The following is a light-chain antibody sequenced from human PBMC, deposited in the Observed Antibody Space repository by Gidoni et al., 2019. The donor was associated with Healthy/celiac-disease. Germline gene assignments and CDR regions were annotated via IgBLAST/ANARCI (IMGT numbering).Light chain of an antibody. V-gene: IGKV1-39*01. Sequence: DIQMTQSPSSLSASVGDRVTITCRASQSISSYLNWYQQKPGKAHKLLIDAASSLQSGVPSRFSGSGSGTDFTLTISSLQPEDFATYYCQQSYSTLWTFGQGTKVEIK. J-gene: IGKJ1*01. CDR2: AAS. CDR1: QSISSY. CDR3: QQSYSTLWT.